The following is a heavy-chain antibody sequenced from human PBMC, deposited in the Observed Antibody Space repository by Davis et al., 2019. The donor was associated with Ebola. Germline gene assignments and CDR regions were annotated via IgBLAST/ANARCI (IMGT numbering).Heavy chain of an antibody. Sequence: GESLKISCAASGFTFSSYSMNWVRQAPGKGLEWVSYISSISSTIYYTDSVKGRFTISRDNAKNSLYLQMNSLRDEDTAVYYCARTGAIFGVVMGYHFDYWGQGTLVTVSS. CDR2: ISSISSTI. J-gene: IGHJ4*02. D-gene: IGHD3-3*01. CDR3: ARTGAIFGVVMGYHFDY. CDR1: GFTFSSYS. V-gene: IGHV3-48*02.